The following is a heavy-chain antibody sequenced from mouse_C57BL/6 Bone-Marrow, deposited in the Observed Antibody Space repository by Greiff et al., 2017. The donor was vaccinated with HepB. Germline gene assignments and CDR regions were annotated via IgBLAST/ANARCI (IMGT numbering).Heavy chain of an antibody. Sequence: EVKLEESGGGLVQPGGSMKLSCVASGFTFSNYWMNWVRQSPEKGLEWVAQIRLKSDNYATHYAESVKGRFTISRDDSKSSVYLQMNNLRAEDTGIYYCTNYYDYDGYAMDYWGQGTSVTVSS. J-gene: IGHJ4*01. CDR2: IRLKSDNYAT. CDR3: TNYYDYDGYAMDY. CDR1: GFTFSNYW. V-gene: IGHV6-3*01. D-gene: IGHD2-4*01.